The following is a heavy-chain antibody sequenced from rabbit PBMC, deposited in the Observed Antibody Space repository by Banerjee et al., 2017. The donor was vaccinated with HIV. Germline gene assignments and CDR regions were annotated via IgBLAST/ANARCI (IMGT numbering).Heavy chain of an antibody. J-gene: IGHJ4*01. Sequence: KPEGSLTLTCKASGFTLSNYWICWVRQAPGKGLEWIGCIDTGSGNTVYASWAKGRFTISKTSSTTVTLQMTSLTAADTATYFCARDLAGVVGWNLNLWGQGTLVTVS. CDR1: GFTLSNYW. D-gene: IGHD4-1*01. CDR3: ARDLAGVVGWNLNL. CDR2: IDTGSGNT. V-gene: IGHV1S45*01.